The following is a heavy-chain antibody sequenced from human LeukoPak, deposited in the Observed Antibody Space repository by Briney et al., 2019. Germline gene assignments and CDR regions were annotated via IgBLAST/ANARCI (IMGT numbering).Heavy chain of an antibody. V-gene: IGHV4-59*01. D-gene: IGHD5-12*01. CDR1: GGSISSYY. CDR3: ARGGGATIKRGYYYDY. J-gene: IGHJ4*02. Sequence: SETLSLTCTASGGSISSYYRSWIRQPPGKGLEWIGYIYYSGSTNYNPSLKSRVTISVDTSKNQFSLKLSPVTAADTSVYYCARGGGATIKRGYYYDYWGQGTLVTVSS. CDR2: IYYSGST.